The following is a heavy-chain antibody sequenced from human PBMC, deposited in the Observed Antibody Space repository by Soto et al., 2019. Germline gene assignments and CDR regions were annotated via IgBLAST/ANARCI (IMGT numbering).Heavy chain of an antibody. CDR1: GFTFSTYA. D-gene: IGHD2-21*01. CDR2: ISGSGAST. CDR3: AILHVFAPSGALDNYYGMEV. V-gene: IGHV3-23*01. J-gene: IGHJ6*01. Sequence: GGSLRLPCAASGFTFSTYAMSWVRQAPGKGLEWVSSISGSGASTYYADSVKGRFTISRDNSKNTLYLQMNSLRAEDTAVYYCAILHVFAPSGALDNYYGMEVWRKGCT.